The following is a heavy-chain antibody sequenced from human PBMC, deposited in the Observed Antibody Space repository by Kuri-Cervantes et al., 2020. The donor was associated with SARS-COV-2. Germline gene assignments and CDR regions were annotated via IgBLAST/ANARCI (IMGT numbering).Heavy chain of an antibody. CDR1: GFTFSSYG. V-gene: IGHV3-30*18. D-gene: IGHD3-3*02. J-gene: IGHJ4*02. CDR3: AKARYRSFSNSISDY. Sequence: GGSLRLSCAASGFTFSSYGMHWVRQAPGKGLEWVAVISYDGSNKYYADSVKGRFTISRDNSKNTLYLQMNSLRAEDTAVYYCAKARYRSFSNSISDYWGQGTQVTVSS. CDR2: ISYDGSNK.